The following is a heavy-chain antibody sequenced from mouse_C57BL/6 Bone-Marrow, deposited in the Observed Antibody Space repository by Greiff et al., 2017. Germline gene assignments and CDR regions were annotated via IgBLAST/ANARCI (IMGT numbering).Heavy chain of an antibody. J-gene: IGHJ3*01. CDR3: AWDYYCSSYPFAY. CDR1: GYAFTNYL. Sequence: QVQLKQSGAELVRPGTSVKVSCKASGYAFTNYLIEWVKQRPGQGLEWIGVINPGSGGTNYNEKVKGKETLTADKSSSTAYLQLSSLTSEDSAVYFCAWDYYCSSYPFAYWGQGTLVTVSA. V-gene: IGHV1-54*01. D-gene: IGHD1-1*01. CDR2: INPGSGGT.